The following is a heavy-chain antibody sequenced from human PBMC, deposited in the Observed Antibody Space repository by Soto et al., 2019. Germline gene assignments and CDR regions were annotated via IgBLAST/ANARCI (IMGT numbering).Heavy chain of an antibody. V-gene: IGHV4-59*08. CDR3: ARLYRWWYDY. Sequence: PSETLSLTCTVSGGSISSYYWSWIRQPPGKGLEWIGYIYYSGSTNYNPSLKSRVTISVDTSKNQFSLKLSSVTAADTAMYYCARLYRWWYDYWGQGTLVTVSS. J-gene: IGHJ4*02. CDR2: IYYSGST. CDR1: GGSISSYY. D-gene: IGHD2-15*01.